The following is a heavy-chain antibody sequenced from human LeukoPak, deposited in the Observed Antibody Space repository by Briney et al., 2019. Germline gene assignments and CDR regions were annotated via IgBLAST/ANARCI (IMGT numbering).Heavy chain of an antibody. Sequence: SETLSLTCTVSGGSISSYYWSWIRQPPGKGLEWIGYIYYSGSTNYNPSLESRVTISVDTSKNQFSLKLSSVTAADTAVYYCARWVAEFDYWGQGTLVTVSS. J-gene: IGHJ4*02. V-gene: IGHV4-59*01. CDR2: IYYSGST. CDR1: GGSISSYY. CDR3: ARWVAEFDY. D-gene: IGHD6-19*01.